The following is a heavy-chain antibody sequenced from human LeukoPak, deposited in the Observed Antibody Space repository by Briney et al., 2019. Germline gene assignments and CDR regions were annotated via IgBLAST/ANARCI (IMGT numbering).Heavy chain of an antibody. CDR1: GYSISNGYY. CDR3: ASEGIVGAHFDY. D-gene: IGHD1-26*01. V-gene: IGHV4-38-2*02. J-gene: IGHJ4*02. Sequence: SETLSLTCTVSGYSISNGYYWGWIRPPPGKGLEWVGSIYHRGSTYYNPSLRSRVTISVDTSKNQFSLKLSSVTAADTAVYYCASEGIVGAHFDYWGQGTLVTVSS. CDR2: IYHRGST.